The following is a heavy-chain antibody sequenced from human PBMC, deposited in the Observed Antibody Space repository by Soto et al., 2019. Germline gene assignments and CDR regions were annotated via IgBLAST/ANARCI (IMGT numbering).Heavy chain of an antibody. J-gene: IGHJ3*02. Sequence: QVQLQESGPGLVKPSETLSLTCTVSGGSISSYYWSWIRQPPVKGLEWIGYIYYSGSTNYNPSLKSRVTISVDTSKNQFSLKLSSVTAADTAVYYCARRYGSFFDIWGQGTMVTVSS. CDR2: IYYSGST. V-gene: IGHV4-59*08. CDR1: GGSISSYY. D-gene: IGHD3-10*01. CDR3: ARRYGSFFDI.